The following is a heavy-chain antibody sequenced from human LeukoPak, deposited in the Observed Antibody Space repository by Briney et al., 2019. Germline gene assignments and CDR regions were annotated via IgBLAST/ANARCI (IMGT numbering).Heavy chain of an antibody. D-gene: IGHD4-23*01. V-gene: IGHV4-39*07. Sequence: SETLSLTCTVSGGSISSSSYYWGWIRQPPGKGLEWIGSIYYSGSTYYNPSLKSRVTISVDTSKNQFSLKLSSVTAADTAVYYCARADYGGNPIVGYYYYGMDVWGQGTTVTVSS. J-gene: IGHJ6*02. CDR3: ARADYGGNPIVGYYYYGMDV. CDR1: GGSISSSSYY. CDR2: IYYSGST.